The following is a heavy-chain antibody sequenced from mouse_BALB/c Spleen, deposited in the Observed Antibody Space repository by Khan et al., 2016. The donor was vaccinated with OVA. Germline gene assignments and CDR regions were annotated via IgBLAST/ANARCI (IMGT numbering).Heavy chain of an antibody. CDR3: ARSIMTN. Sequence: EVQLVESGPGLVKPSQSLSLTCTVTGYSITSDYAWNWIRQFPGNKLEWMGYISYSGSTSYNPSLKSRISITRDPSKNQFFLQLNSVTTEDTAIYCCARSIMTNWGQGTTLTVSS. CDR2: ISYSGST. CDR1: GYSITSDYA. J-gene: IGHJ2*01. V-gene: IGHV3-2*02.